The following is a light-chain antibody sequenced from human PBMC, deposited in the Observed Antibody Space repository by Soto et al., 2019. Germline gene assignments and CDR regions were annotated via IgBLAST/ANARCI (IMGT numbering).Light chain of an antibody. V-gene: IGKV3-11*01. CDR3: QRRTTWPLLS. CDR1: ESVSNY. J-gene: IGKJ4*01. Sequence: EIVLTQSPATLSLSPGEGATLSCRASESVSNYVAWYQQKPGQAPRLLIYDASNRAAGVPARFSGSGSGTDFTLTISSLEPEDFAVYYCQRRTTWPLLSFGGGTRLEIK. CDR2: DAS.